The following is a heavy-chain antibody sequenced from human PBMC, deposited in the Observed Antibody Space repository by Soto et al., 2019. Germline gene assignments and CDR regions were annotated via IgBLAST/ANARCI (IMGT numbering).Heavy chain of an antibody. CDR2: IIPIFGTA. CDR1: GGTFSSYA. V-gene: IGHV1-69*13. J-gene: IGHJ6*02. D-gene: IGHD1-26*01. CDR3: ARDRVGAIQDDDEYYYYGMDV. Sequence: GASVKVSCKASGGTFSSYAISWVRQAPGQGLEWMGGIIPIFGTANYAQKFQGRVTITADESTSTAYMELSSLRSEDTAVYYCARDRVGAIQDDDEYYYYGMDVWGQGTTVTVSS.